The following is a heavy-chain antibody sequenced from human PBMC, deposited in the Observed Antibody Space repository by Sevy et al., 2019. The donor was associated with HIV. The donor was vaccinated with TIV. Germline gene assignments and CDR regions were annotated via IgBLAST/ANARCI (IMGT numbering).Heavy chain of an antibody. CDR2: IHYSGGT. J-gene: IGHJ4*02. Sequence: SETLSLTCTVSGGPMSSSDSYWSWIRQSPGKGQEWIGYIHYSGGTYYNPFLKSRVAMSVDTSEKQFSLKLSFLTAADTAVYYCASKRGYNHGPFDYWGQGSLVTVSS. D-gene: IGHD5-12*01. CDR3: ASKRGYNHGPFDY. CDR1: GGPMSSSDSY. V-gene: IGHV4-30-4*01.